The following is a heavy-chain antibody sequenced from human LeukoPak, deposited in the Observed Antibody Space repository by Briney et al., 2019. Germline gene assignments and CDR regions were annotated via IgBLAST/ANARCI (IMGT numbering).Heavy chain of an antibody. Sequence: ASVKVSCKASGYTFSDYYIHWVRQAPGQGLEWMAWMNPNSGGTSYAQKFQGRVTMTRDTSISTAYMELSRLRFDDTAVYYCARNKEGKSLDYWGQGTLVTVSS. CDR3: ARNKEGKSLDY. V-gene: IGHV1-2*02. J-gene: IGHJ4*02. CDR2: MNPNSGGT. CDR1: GYTFSDYY.